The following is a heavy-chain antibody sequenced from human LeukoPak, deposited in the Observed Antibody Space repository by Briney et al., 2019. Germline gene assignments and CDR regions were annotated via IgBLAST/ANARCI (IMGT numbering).Heavy chain of an antibody. D-gene: IGHD6-6*01. V-gene: IGHV1-2*02. CDR1: GYTFTGYY. J-gene: IGHJ6*03. CDR3: ARDEYSSSLGGYYYYYYYMDV. CDR2: INPNSGGT. Sequence: ASVKVSCKASGYTFTGYYMHWVRQAPGQGLEWMGWINPNSGGTNYAQKVQGRVTMTRDTSISTAYMELSRLRSDDTAVYYCARDEYSSSLGGYYYYYYYMDVWGKGTTVTVSS.